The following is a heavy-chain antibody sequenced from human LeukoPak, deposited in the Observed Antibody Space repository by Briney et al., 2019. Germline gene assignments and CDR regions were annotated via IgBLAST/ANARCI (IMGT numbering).Heavy chain of an antibody. Sequence: SGTLSLTCTVSGDSMRTYHWTWIRQPPGKGLEWIGYIYSSGYTNYNPSLKSRVTLSVDTSKNQFSLKLNSVTAADTAVYYCARGRGFYGSGSAPLFDYWGQGTLVIVSS. CDR2: IYSSGYT. CDR3: ARGRGFYGSGSAPLFDY. D-gene: IGHD3-10*01. CDR1: GDSMRTYH. J-gene: IGHJ4*02. V-gene: IGHV4-59*01.